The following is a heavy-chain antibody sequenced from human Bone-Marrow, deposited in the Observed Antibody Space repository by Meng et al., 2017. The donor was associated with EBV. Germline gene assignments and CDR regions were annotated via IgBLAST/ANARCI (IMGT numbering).Heavy chain of an antibody. CDR1: GGSISSSSYY. D-gene: IGHD1-26*01. J-gene: IGHJ4*02. CDR2: IYYSGST. Sequence: LELQESGPGSVKPSEALSLHWTVSGGSISSSSYYWGWIRQPPGKGLGWIGSIYYSGSTYYNPSLKSRVTISVDTSKNQFSLKLSSVTAADTAVYYCARVSVGATFFDYWGQGTLVTVSS. V-gene: IGHV4-39*07. CDR3: ARVSVGATFFDY.